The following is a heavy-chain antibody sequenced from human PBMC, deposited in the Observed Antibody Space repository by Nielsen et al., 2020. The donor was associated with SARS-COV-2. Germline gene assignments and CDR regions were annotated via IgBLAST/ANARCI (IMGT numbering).Heavy chain of an antibody. Sequence: SETLSLTCAVYGGSFSGYYWGWIRQPPGKGLEWIGSIYYSGSTYYNPSLKSRVTISVDTSKNQFSLKLSSVTAADTAVYYCARQLGGSGWYFYYGMDVWGQGTTVTVSS. CDR2: IYYSGST. J-gene: IGHJ6*02. D-gene: IGHD6-19*01. CDR3: ARQLGGSGWYFYYGMDV. V-gene: IGHV4-39*01. CDR1: GGSFSGYY.